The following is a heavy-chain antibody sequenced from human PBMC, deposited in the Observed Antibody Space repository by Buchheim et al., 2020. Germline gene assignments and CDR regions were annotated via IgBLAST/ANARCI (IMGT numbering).Heavy chain of an antibody. CDR3: AREHLSTYYFDC. V-gene: IGHV3-30*04. Sequence: QVQLVESGGGVVQPGRSLRLSCTVSGFTFRDYAMHWVRQAPGKGPEWVAVISYDGTNKYFADSVKGRFTISRDNSKNTLYLQVDRQRAEDTAVYYCAREHLSTYYFDCWGQGTL. CDR1: GFTFRDYA. J-gene: IGHJ4*02. D-gene: IGHD2/OR15-2a*01. CDR2: ISYDGTNK.